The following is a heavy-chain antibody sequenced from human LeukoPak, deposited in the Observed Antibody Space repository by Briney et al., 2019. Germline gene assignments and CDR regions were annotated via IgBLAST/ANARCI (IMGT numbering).Heavy chain of an antibody. J-gene: IGHJ5*02. CDR1: GGSISSSSYY. Sequence: PSETLSLTCTVSGGSISSSSYYWGWIRQPPGKGLEWIGSIYYSGSTYYNPSLKSRVTISVDTSKNQFSLKLSSVTAADTAVYSCARHYYDSRGYTTWGQGTLVTVSS. CDR2: IYYSGST. D-gene: IGHD3-22*01. V-gene: IGHV4-39*01. CDR3: ARHYYDSRGYTT.